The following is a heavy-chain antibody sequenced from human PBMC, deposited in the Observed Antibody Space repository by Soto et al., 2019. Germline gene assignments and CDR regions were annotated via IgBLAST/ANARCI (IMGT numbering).Heavy chain of an antibody. J-gene: IGHJ3*02. CDR2: VLHSGNT. CDR3: ARHAAIPPQDRNAFDI. D-gene: IGHD2-21*01. CDR1: GGSISSNLYY. V-gene: IGHV4-39*01. Sequence: QLQLQESGPGLGKPSETLSLTCSVSGGSISSNLYYWGWIRQPPGKGLEGIGDVLHSGNTYYNPTLKNRVTISVDTSKNQFSLKLNSVTAADTAVYYCARHAAIPPQDRNAFDIWGQGTMVTVSS.